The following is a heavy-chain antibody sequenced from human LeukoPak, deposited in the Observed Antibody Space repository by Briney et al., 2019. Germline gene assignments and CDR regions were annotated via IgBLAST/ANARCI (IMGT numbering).Heavy chain of an antibody. J-gene: IGHJ4*02. D-gene: IGHD3-16*01. CDR1: GGSISTYY. CDR3: ARGGVLKSVDY. V-gene: IGHV4-59*01. CDR2: IYYSGST. Sequence: SETLSLTCSISGGSISTYYWSWIRQTPGKGLEWIGYIYYSGSTNYNPSLKSRATISVDTSKNQFSLKLSSVTAADTAVYYCARGGVLKSVDYWGQGTLVAVSS.